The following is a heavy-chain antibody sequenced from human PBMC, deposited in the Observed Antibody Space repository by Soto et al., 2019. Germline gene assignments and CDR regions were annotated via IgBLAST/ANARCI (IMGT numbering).Heavy chain of an antibody. J-gene: IGHJ4*02. Sequence: GASLKVSCKASGYTFTGYYMHWVRQAPGQGLEWMGWINPNSGGTNYAQKFQGRVTMTRDTSISTAYMELSRLRSDDTAVYYCARDDSSGYYRKNFDYWGQGTLVTVSS. CDR3: ARDDSSGYYRKNFDY. D-gene: IGHD3-22*01. V-gene: IGHV1-2*02. CDR1: GYTFTGYY. CDR2: INPNSGGT.